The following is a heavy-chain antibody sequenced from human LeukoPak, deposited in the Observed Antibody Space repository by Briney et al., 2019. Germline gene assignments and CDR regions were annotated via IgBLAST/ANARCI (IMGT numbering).Heavy chain of an antibody. CDR2: ISSSSSYI. Sequence: GGSLRLSCAASGFTFSSYAMNWVRQAPGKGLEWVSSISSSSSYIYYADSVKGRFTISRDNSKNTLYLQMNSLRAEDTAVYYCAKSFPDYWGQGTLVTVSS. J-gene: IGHJ4*02. CDR1: GFTFSSYA. CDR3: AKSFPDY. V-gene: IGHV3-21*01.